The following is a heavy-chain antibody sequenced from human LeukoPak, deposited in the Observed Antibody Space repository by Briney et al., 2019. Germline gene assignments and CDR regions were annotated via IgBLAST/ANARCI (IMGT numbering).Heavy chain of an antibody. CDR1: GFTFSSYA. Sequence: GGSLRLSCAASGFTFSSYAMSWVRQAPGKGLEWVSSISGSGGRTYYADSVKGRFTISRDNPNNTLYLQMNSLRAEDTAVYYCAKGARVLGIAPLHPFDYWGQGTLVTVSS. CDR2: ISGSGGRT. D-gene: IGHD6-13*01. J-gene: IGHJ4*02. CDR3: AKGARVLGIAPLHPFDY. V-gene: IGHV3-23*01.